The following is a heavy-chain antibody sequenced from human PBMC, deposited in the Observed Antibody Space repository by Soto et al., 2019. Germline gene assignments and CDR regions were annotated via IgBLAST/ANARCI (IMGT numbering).Heavy chain of an antibody. V-gene: IGHV3-23*01. CDR3: AKAAAASTYYSMDV. Sequence: EVQLLESGGGLVQPGGSLRLSCAASGFTFGTYAMNWVRQAPGEGLEWVSALSGSDGSTFYAGSAKGRFTISRDNSNNTLYLQMNSLRAEDTAVYYCAKAAAASTYYSMDVWGRGATVTVSS. J-gene: IGHJ6*03. D-gene: IGHD6-13*01. CDR2: LSGSDGST. CDR1: GFTFGTYA.